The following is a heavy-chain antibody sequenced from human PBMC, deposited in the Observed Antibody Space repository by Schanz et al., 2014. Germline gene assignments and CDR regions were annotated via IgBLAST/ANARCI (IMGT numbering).Heavy chain of an antibody. CDR1: RYTFNTYG. Sequence: GPEVKEPGASVKVSCEASRYTFNTYGLNWVRQAPGQGLEWMGIINPIGGSTTYAQKFRGAVTLTTDTSTDTAYLELTSLRSEDTAVYYCARGSPENMIRGELDYWGQGALVTVSS. CDR3: ARGSPENMIRGELDY. D-gene: IGHD3-10*01. J-gene: IGHJ4*02. CDR2: INPIGGST. V-gene: IGHV1-46*02.